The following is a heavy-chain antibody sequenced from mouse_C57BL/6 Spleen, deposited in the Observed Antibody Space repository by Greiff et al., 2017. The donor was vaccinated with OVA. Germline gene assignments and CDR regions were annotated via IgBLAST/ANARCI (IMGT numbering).Heavy chain of an antibody. CDR1: GYAFSSSW. V-gene: IGHV1-82*01. CDR3: ATYYYGSSYGGYFDY. Sequence: VQRVESGPELVKPGASVKISCKASGYAFSSSWMNWVKQRPGKGLEWIGRIYPGDGDTNYNGKFKGKATLTADKSSSTAYMQLSSLTSEDSAVYFCATYYYGSSYGGYFDYWGQGTTLTVSS. CDR2: IYPGDGDT. J-gene: IGHJ2*01. D-gene: IGHD1-1*01.